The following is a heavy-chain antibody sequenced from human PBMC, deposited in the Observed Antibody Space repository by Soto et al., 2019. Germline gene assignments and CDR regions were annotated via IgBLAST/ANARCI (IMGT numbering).Heavy chain of an antibody. V-gene: IGHV1-69*01. CDR3: ARVPLSYIAAAGSYYYYGMDV. CDR2: IIPIFGTA. J-gene: IGHJ6*02. CDR1: GGTFSSYA. Sequence: QVQLVQSGAEVKKPGSSVKVSCKASGGTFSSYAISWVRQAPGQGLEWMGGIIPIFGTANYAQKFQGRVTITADESTSTAYMELSSLRSEDTAVYYCARVPLSYIAAAGSYYYYGMDVWGQGTTVTVSS. D-gene: IGHD6-13*01.